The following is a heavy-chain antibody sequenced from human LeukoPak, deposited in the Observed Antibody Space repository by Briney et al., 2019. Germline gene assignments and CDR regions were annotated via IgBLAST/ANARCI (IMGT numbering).Heavy chain of an antibody. Sequence: GGSLRLSCAASGFTFSSYEMNWVRQAPGKGLEWVSYISGSGTIIYHADSVKGRFTISRDNAKNSLYLEMNSLRAEDTAVYYCARTPLGMTAALAPWGQGTLVTVSS. J-gene: IGHJ4*02. CDR3: ARTPLGMTAALAP. D-gene: IGHD2-2*01. CDR2: ISGSGTII. CDR1: GFTFSSYE. V-gene: IGHV3-48*03.